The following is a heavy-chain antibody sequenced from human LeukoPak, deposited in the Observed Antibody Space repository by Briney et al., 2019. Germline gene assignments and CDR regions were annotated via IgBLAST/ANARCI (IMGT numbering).Heavy chain of an antibody. CDR2: IYYSGST. CDR1: GGSISSSSYY. V-gene: IGHV4-39*01. J-gene: IGHJ5*02. Sequence: SETLSLTCTVSGGSISSSSYYWGWIRQPPGKGLEWIGSIYYSGSTYYNPSLKSRVTISVDTSKNQFSLKLSSVTAADTAVYYCARLMVRGNWFDPWGQGTLVTVSS. D-gene: IGHD3-10*01. CDR3: ARLMVRGNWFDP.